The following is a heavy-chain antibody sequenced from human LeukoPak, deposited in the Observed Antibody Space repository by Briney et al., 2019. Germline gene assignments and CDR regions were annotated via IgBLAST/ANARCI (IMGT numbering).Heavy chain of an antibody. D-gene: IGHD3-10*01. CDR3: AKGPSGSYYGFDM. V-gene: IGHV3-23*01. Sequence: PGGSLRLSCAASGFTFSSYVMSWVRQAPGKGLEWVSAISGSGGSTYFPDSVKGRFTISRDNSKNTLHLQMNSLRAEDTALYYCAKGPSGSYYGFDMRGQGTMVTVSS. CDR1: GFTFSSYV. J-gene: IGHJ3*02. CDR2: ISGSGGST.